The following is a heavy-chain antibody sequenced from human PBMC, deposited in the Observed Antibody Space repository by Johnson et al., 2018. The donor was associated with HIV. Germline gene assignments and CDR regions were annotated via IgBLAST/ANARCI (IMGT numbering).Heavy chain of an antibody. Sequence: QVQLVESGGGVVQPGTSLRLSCTASGFAFSSYALHWVRQAPGKGLEWVAVIAYDGRDAYYADSVKGRFPRSRDNSKNTLYLQMNSRRPEDSAVYYCATLWFGEVSVYDAFDVWGQGTMVTVSS. V-gene: IGHV3-30*04. CDR1: GFAFSSYA. CDR2: IAYDGRDA. J-gene: IGHJ3*01. D-gene: IGHD3-10*01. CDR3: ATLWFGEVSVYDAFDV.